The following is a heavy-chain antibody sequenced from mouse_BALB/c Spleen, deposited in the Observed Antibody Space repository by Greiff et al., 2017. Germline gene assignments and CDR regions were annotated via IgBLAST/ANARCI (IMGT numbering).Heavy chain of an antibody. D-gene: IGHD1-2*01. CDR1: GYTFTSYW. J-gene: IGHJ2*01. CDR2: IDPSDSET. V-gene: IGHV1-69*02. CDR3: ARAALRLRYAMDY. Sequence: QVQLQQPGAELVKPGAPVKLSCKASGYTFTSYWMNWVKQRPGRGLEWIGRIDPSDSETHYNQKFKDKATLTVDKSSSTAYIQLSSLTSEDSAVYYCARAALRLRYAMDYWGQGTTLTVSS.